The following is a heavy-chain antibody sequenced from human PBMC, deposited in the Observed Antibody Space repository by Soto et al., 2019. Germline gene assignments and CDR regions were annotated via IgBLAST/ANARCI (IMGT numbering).Heavy chain of an antibody. Sequence: GGSLRLSCASSGFTFSDFGMSWVRQAPGKGLEWVAVISASADATYYAASVKGRSTLSRDNSRNILYLQMNSLTVADTAVYYCAKKLTTYAVDPADYWGQGTQVTVSS. D-gene: IGHD3-3*01. J-gene: IGHJ4*02. CDR1: GFTFSDFG. CDR3: AKKLTTYAVDPADY. CDR2: ISASADAT. V-gene: IGHV3-23*01.